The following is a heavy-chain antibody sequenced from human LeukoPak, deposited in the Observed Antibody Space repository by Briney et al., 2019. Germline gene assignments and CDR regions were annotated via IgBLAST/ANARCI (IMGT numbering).Heavy chain of an antibody. Sequence: GASVKVSCKASGGTFSSYAISWARQAPGQGLEWMGGIIPIFGTANYAQKFQGRVTITADESTSTAYMELSSLRSEDTAVYYCARTSDCSSTSCFDAFDIWGQGTMVTVSS. D-gene: IGHD2-2*01. CDR3: ARTSDCSSTSCFDAFDI. J-gene: IGHJ3*02. CDR1: GGTFSSYA. CDR2: IIPIFGTA. V-gene: IGHV1-69*13.